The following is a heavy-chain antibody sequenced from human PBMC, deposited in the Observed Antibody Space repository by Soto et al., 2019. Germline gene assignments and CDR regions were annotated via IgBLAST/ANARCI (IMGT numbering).Heavy chain of an antibody. Sequence: QVQLVESGGGLVKPGGSLRLSCAASGFIFSDYYMTWIRQAPGKGLEWLSCSSNRDRSTYYADSVKYRFVVSKDNAKNLVYLQMNRLRDEDTAVYFCARAWKIEKFGVISMSKGLDVWGQGTTVTVSS. V-gene: IGHV3-11*01. D-gene: IGHD3-3*01. CDR2: SSNRDRST. J-gene: IGHJ6*02. CDR1: GFIFSDYY. CDR3: ARAWKIEKFGVISMSKGLDV.